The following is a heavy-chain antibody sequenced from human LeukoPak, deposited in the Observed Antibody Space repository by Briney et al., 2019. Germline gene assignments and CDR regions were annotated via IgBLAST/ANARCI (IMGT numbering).Heavy chain of an antibody. CDR1: GFTFSGYA. J-gene: IGHJ6*02. D-gene: IGHD4-17*01. V-gene: IGHV3-30-3*01. CDR3: ARTNLPTVTTWSDYYYGMDV. Sequence: GGSLRLSCAASGFTFSGYAMHWVRQAPGKGLEWVAVISYDGSNKYYADSVKGRFTISRDNSKNTLYLQMNSLRAEDTAVYYCARTNLPTVTTWSDYYYGMDVWGQGTTVTVSS. CDR2: ISYDGSNK.